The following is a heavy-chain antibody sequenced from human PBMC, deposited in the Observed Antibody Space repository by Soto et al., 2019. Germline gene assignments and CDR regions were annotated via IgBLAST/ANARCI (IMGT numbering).Heavy chain of an antibody. Sequence: GGSLRLSCAASGFTFSNYDMNWVRQAPGKGLEWVANIKEDGSEKYYVDSVKGRFTISRDNAKNSLYLQMNSLRAEDTAVYYCCLRSDWGQGTLVTVSS. CDR2: IKEDGSEK. V-gene: IGHV3-7*01. J-gene: IGHJ4*02. CDR1: GFTFSNYD. CDR3: CLRSD. D-gene: IGHD2-15*01.